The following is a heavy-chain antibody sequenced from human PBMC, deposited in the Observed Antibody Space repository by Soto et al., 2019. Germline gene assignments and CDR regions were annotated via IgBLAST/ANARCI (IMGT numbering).Heavy chain of an antibody. D-gene: IGHD2-2*01. Sequence: QVQLVQSGAEVKKPGSSVKVSCKASGGTFSSYAISWVRQAPGQGLEWMGGIIPIFGTANYAQKFQGRVTITADKSTGTAYMELSSLRSEDTAVYYCARIGGKGVPAAMNWFDPWGQGTLVTVSS. CDR3: ARIGGKGVPAAMNWFDP. V-gene: IGHV1-69*06. CDR1: GGTFSSYA. J-gene: IGHJ5*02. CDR2: IIPIFGTA.